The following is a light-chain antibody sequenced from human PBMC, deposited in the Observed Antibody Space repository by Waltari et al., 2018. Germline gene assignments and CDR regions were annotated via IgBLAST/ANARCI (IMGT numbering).Light chain of an antibody. CDR1: QSLLHSDGYNY. CDR2: LGS. Sequence: DIVMTQSPLSLPVTPGEPASISCRSSQSLLHSDGYNYLDWYLQKPGQSPKLLIYLGSHRASGVPDRCSGSGSGTDFTLKISRVEAEDVGVYYCMQTLQTPWTFGQGTKVEIK. V-gene: IGKV2-28*01. CDR3: MQTLQTPWT. J-gene: IGKJ1*01.